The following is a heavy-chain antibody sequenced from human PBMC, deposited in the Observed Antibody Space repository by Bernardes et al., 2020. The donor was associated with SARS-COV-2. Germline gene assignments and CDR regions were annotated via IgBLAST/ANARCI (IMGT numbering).Heavy chain of an antibody. V-gene: IGHV3-15*01. CDR3: TTGLR. J-gene: IGHJ4*02. Sequence: GGSLRLSCVASGFNFSDAWMNWVRQAPGKGLEWVGRIKGISGSGAIHYAAPVKGRFTISKNDSKNTMYLQMNSLKTEDTGVYYCTTGLRWGQGTLVTVSS. D-gene: IGHD2-21*02. CDR2: IKGISGSGAI. CDR1: GFNFSDAW.